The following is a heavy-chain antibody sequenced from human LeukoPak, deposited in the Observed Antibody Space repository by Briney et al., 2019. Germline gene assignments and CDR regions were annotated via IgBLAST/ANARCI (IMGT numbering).Heavy chain of an antibody. J-gene: IGHJ4*02. CDR1: GGSFSGYY. CDR3: ARHRAYSSSSPFDY. Sequence: SETLSLTCAVYGGSFSGYYWSWIRQPPGKGLEWIGYIYYTGSTNYNPSLKSRVTMFVDMSKNQFSLRLSSVTAADTAVYYCARHRAYSSSSPFDYWGQGTLVTVSS. CDR2: IYYTGST. V-gene: IGHV4-59*08. D-gene: IGHD6-6*01.